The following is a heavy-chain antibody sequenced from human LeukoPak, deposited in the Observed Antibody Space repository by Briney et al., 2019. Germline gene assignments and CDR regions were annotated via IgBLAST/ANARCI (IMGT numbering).Heavy chain of an antibody. CDR1: GYTFTGYY. CDR2: INPNSGGT. Sequence: ASVKVSCKASGYTFTGYYMHWVRQAPGQGLEWMGWINPNSGGTNYAQKFQGRVTMTRDTSISTAYMELSRLRSDDTAVYYCAREQSTVVTLDYWGQGTLVTVSS. J-gene: IGHJ4*02. D-gene: IGHD4-23*01. V-gene: IGHV1-2*02. CDR3: AREQSTVVTLDY.